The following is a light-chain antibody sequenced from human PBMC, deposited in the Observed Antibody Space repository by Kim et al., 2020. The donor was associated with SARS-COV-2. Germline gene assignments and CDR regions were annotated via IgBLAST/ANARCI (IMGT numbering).Light chain of an antibody. CDR3: QQHNNPPMT. V-gene: IGKV1-33*01. CDR1: QDIKNY. J-gene: IGKJ5*01. CDR2: DAS. Sequence: ASVGDRVTITCRASQDIKNYLNWYQQTPGKAPKLLIYDASDLETGVPSRFSGSGSGTDFTLTISSLQPEDIATYYCQQHNNPPMTFGQGTQLEIK.